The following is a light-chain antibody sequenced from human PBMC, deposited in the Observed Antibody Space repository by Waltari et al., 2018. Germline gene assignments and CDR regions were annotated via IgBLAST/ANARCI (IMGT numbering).Light chain of an antibody. J-gene: IGLJ2*01. CDR1: NSDIGGYNF. CDR3: SSYTTSSTLV. Sequence: QSALTQPASVSGSPGQSITISCPGSNSDIGGYNFVSWYQQHPGKAPKLMIYDLNKRPSGVSNRFSASKSGKTASLTISGLQAEDEANYYCSSYTTSSTLVFGGGTKVTVL. CDR2: DLN. V-gene: IGLV2-14*03.